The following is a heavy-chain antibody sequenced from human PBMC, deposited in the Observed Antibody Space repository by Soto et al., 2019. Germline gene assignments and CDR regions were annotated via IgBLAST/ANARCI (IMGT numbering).Heavy chain of an antibody. V-gene: IGHV4-4*02. CDR1: GASISNTDW. Sequence: QVHLQESGPGLVKPSGTLSLTCAVSGASISNTDWWGWVRQRPGKGLEWLGEIYHSGTTIYNPSVKSRVTISLDKSQNQFSLKLTAVTAADSAIYYCAIPEAGDVHYWGQGTLVTVSS. D-gene: IGHD6-13*01. CDR2: IYHSGTT. J-gene: IGHJ4*02. CDR3: AIPEAGDVHY.